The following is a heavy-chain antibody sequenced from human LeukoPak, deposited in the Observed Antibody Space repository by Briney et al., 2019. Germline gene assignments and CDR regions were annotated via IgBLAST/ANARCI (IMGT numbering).Heavy chain of an antibody. CDR3: ATGGVSAASGKPGYYYYYGMDV. J-gene: IGHJ6*02. CDR1: GYTLTELS. CDR2: FDPEDGET. V-gene: IGHV1-24*01. Sequence: ASVKVSCKVSGYTLTELSMHWVRQAPGKGLEWMGGFDPEDGETIYAQEFQGRVTVTEDTSTDTAYMELSSLRSEDTAVYYCATGGVSAASGKPGYYYYYGMDVWGQGTTVTVSS. D-gene: IGHD6-25*01.